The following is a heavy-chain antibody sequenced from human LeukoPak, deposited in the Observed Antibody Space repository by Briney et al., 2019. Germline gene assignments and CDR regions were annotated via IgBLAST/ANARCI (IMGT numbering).Heavy chain of an antibody. CDR1: GFTFSDHY. CDR3: ARSGSGYFDY. Sequence: PGGSLRLSCAASGFTFSDHYMDWVRQAPGEGLEWVGRSRNKGNSYRTEYAASVKGRFTISRDNAKNSLYLQMNSLRAEDTAVYYCARSGSGYFDYWGQGSLVTVSS. J-gene: IGHJ4*02. CDR2: SRNKGNSYRT. V-gene: IGHV3-72*01.